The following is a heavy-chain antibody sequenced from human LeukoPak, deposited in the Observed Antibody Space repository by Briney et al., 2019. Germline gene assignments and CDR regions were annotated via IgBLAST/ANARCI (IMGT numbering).Heavy chain of an antibody. D-gene: IGHD3-3*01. V-gene: IGHV4-61*02. CDR1: GGSISSGSYY. CDR2: IYTSGST. Sequence: PSETLSLTCTVSGGSISSGSYYWSWIRQPAGKGLEWIGRIYTSGSTNYNPSLKSRVTISVDTSKNQFSLKLSSETAADTAVYYCARETVEDDFWSGYFPDDYWGQGTLVTVSS. J-gene: IGHJ4*02. CDR3: ARETVEDDFWSGYFPDDY.